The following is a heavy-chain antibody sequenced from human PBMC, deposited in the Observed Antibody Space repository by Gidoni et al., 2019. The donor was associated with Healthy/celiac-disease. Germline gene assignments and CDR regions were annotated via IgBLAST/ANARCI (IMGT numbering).Heavy chain of an antibody. Sequence: QVQLVQSGAEVKQPGASVKVSCKASGYTFTSYDINWVRQATGQGLEWMGWMNPNSGNTGYAQKFQGRVTMTRNTSISTAYMELSSLRSEDTAVYYCARGLFFNWGWGDDAFDIWGQGTMVTVSS. CDR2: MNPNSGNT. V-gene: IGHV1-8*01. CDR1: GYTFTSYD. J-gene: IGHJ3*02. D-gene: IGHD7-27*01. CDR3: ARGLFFNWGWGDDAFDI.